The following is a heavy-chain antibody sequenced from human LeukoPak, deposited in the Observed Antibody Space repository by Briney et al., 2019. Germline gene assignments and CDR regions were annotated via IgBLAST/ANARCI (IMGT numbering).Heavy chain of an antibody. CDR2: ISSSSSTI. CDR1: GFTFSSYS. CDR3: ARFRSGSYFDY. J-gene: IGHJ4*02. V-gene: IGHV3-48*01. D-gene: IGHD1-26*01. Sequence: GGSLRLSCPASGFTFSSYSMNWVRQAPGKGLGWVSYISSSSSTIYYADSVKGRFTISRDNAKNSLYLQMNSLRAEDTAVYYCARFRSGSYFDYWGQGTLVTVSS.